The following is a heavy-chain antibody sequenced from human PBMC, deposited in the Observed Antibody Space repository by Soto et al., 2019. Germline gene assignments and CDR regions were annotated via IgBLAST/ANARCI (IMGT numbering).Heavy chain of an antibody. D-gene: IGHD1-26*01. CDR1: VGSISSYY. CDR3: ARHKGNIVSYFIDD. V-gene: IGHV4-59*01. J-gene: IGHJ4*02. CDR2: IYYSGST. Sequence: SETLSLTCTVSVGSISSYYWSWIRQPPGKGLEWIGYIYYSGSTNYNPSLKSRVTISVDTSKNQFSLKLSSVTAADTALYYCARHKGNIVSYFIDDVGQGTLVPVS.